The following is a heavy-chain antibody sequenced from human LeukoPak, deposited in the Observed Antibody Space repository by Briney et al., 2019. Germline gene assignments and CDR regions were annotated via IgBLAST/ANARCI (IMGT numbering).Heavy chain of an antibody. V-gene: IGHV4-39*01. D-gene: IGHD6-25*01. J-gene: IGHJ5*02. Sequence: SETLSLTCTVSGDSISSSRDYWGWIRQPSGKGLDWIGSIYYSGKTFYSSSLKSRVTISVDTSKNQFSLNLRSVTPADTAVYYCATSRRDPGYGLWGQGTLVTVSS. CDR3: ATSRRDPGYGL. CDR2: IYYSGKT. CDR1: GDSISSSRDY.